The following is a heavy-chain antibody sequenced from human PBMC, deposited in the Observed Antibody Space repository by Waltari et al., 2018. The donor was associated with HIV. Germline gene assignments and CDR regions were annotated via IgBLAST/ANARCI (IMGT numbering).Heavy chain of an antibody. CDR1: GFTVSSYW. CDR3: TRGNGHAFDL. CDR2: INSDGSST. D-gene: IGHD2-8*01. V-gene: IGHV3-74*01. J-gene: IGHJ3*01. Sequence: EVQLVESGGGSVQTGGSLRRSCAASGFTVSSYWMVWVRQVPGKGLVWVSRINSDGSSTTYADSVKGRFTISRDNAKNTLYLQMNSLRAEDTAMYYCTRGNGHAFDLWGQGTMVTVSS.